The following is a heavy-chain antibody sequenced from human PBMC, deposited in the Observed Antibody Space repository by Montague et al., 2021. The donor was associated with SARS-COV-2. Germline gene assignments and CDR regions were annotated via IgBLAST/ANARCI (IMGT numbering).Heavy chain of an antibody. V-gene: IGHV4-39*07. D-gene: IGHD3-22*01. Sequence: IYYSGSTYYNPSLKSRVTISVDTSKNQFSLKLSSVTAADTAVYYCAGEIVVVTQTYHYGMDVWGQGTTVTVS. CDR3: AGEIVVVTQTYHYGMDV. J-gene: IGHJ6*02. CDR2: IYYSGST.